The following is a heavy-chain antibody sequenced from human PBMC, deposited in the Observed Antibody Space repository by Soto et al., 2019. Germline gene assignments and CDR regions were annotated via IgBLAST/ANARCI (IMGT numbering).Heavy chain of an antibody. J-gene: IGHJ6*02. CDR1: GFTFSSYA. D-gene: IGHD6-13*01. CDR2: ISYDGSNK. V-gene: IGHV3-30-3*01. Sequence: QVQLVESGGVVIQPGRYLRLSCAASGFTFSSYAMHWVRQAPGKGLEWVAVISYDGSNKDYADSVQGRFTISRDNSKKMLDLRLNSRRAEATAVYYYASNDSSRWYAPYYCYYGMDVWGQSTTVTVSS. CDR3: ASNDSSRWYAPYYCYYGMDV.